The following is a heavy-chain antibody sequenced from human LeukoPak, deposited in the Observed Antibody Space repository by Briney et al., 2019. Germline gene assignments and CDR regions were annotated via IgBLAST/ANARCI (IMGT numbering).Heavy chain of an antibody. V-gene: IGHV4-4*02. J-gene: IGHJ4*02. CDR3: ARLMTTSFSTYKPFDN. CDR2: IYHSGTT. D-gene: IGHD4-17*01. CDR1: GDSISRSDW. Sequence: PSETLSLTCAVSGDSISRSDWWTWVRQPPGKGLEWIGEIYHSGTTNYNPSLKSRVTISVDKSKNQFSLHLSSVTAADTAVYYCARLMTTSFSTYKPFDNWGQGTLVTVSS.